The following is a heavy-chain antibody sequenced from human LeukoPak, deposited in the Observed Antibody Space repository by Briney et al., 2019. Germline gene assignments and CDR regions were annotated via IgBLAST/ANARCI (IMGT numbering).Heavy chain of an antibody. CDR1: GGSFSGYY. J-gene: IGHJ4*02. V-gene: IGHV4-34*01. Sequence: PSETLSLTCAVYGGSFSGYYWSWIRQPPGKGLEWSVEINHSRSTNYNPSLKRRVTISVDTSKNQFSLKLTSVTAEDTAVYYCAGSLMVRGVLFDYWGQGTLVTASS. CDR2: INHSRST. D-gene: IGHD3-10*01. CDR3: AGSLMVRGVLFDY.